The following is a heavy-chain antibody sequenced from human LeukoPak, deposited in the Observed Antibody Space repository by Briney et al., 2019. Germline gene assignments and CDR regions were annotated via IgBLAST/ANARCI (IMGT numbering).Heavy chain of an antibody. CDR3: ARDYDSSGYYPFY. CDR1: GGSFSDYY. CDR2: IKQSGNT. Sequence: SETLSLTCAVYGGSFSDYYWSGSRESPGRGVEWMGEIKQSGNTDYNPSLESRVIISIDTYKTQFSLKLSSVTAADTAVYYCARDYDSSGYYPFYWGQRTPVTVSS. V-gene: IGHV4-34*01. J-gene: IGHJ4*02. D-gene: IGHD3-22*01.